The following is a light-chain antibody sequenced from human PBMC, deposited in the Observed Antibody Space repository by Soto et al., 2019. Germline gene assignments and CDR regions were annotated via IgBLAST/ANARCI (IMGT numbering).Light chain of an antibody. CDR3: QQRQNWPRT. Sequence: EIVLTQSPGTLSLSPGDKGSLCCTASQRVSTFLAWYQQRPGQAPRLLISEASNRATGIPARFSGSGSGTDFTLTISSLEPEDFAVYYCQQRQNWPRTFGQGTKVDIK. V-gene: IGKV3-11*01. CDR1: QRVSTF. J-gene: IGKJ1*01. CDR2: EAS.